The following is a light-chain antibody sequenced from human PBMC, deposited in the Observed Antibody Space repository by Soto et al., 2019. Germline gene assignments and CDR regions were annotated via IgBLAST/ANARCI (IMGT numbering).Light chain of an antibody. V-gene: IGKV3-15*01. J-gene: IGKJ4*01. Sequence: EIVMTQSPATLSVSPGESATLSCRASQSISGNLAWYQQKPGLAPRLLIYHTSTRATGVPARFSGSGPGTEFSLTISSMQSEDSAVYYCQRYDNWPLTFGGGTKVDIK. CDR3: QRYDNWPLT. CDR1: QSISGN. CDR2: HTS.